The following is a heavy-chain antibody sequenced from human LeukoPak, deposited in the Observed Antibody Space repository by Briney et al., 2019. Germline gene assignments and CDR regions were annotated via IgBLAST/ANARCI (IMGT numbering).Heavy chain of an antibody. J-gene: IGHJ4*02. CDR1: GGTFTSYA. CDR3: ATTAAAGPGLGY. CDR2: INAGNGNT. Sequence: ASVKVSCKASGGTFTSYAMHWVRQAPGQRLEWMGWINAGNGNTKYSQKFQGRVTITTDTSASTAYMELSSLRSEDTAVYYCATTAAAGPGLGYWGQGTLVTVSS. D-gene: IGHD6-13*01. V-gene: IGHV1-3*01.